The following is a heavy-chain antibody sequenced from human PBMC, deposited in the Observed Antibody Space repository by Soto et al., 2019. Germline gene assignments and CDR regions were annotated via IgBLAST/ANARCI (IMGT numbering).Heavy chain of an antibody. J-gene: IGHJ5*02. Sequence: SETLSLTCTVSGGSISSSSYYWGWIRQPPGKGLEWIGSIYYSGSTYYNPSLKSRVTISVDTSKNQFSLKLSSVTAADTAVYYCARQSYQANWFDPWGQGTLVTVSS. D-gene: IGHD1-26*01. V-gene: IGHV4-39*01. CDR2: IYYSGST. CDR3: ARQSYQANWFDP. CDR1: GGSISSSSYY.